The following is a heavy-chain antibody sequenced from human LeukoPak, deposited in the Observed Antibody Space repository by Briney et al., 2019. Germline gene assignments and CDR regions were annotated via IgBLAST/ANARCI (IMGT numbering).Heavy chain of an antibody. CDR2: INHSGST. CDR3: AGYYYDSSGYYRALDY. J-gene: IGHJ4*02. V-gene: IGHV4-34*01. Sequence: PSETLPLTCAVYGGSFSGYYWSWIRQPPGKGLEWIGEINHSGSTNYNPSLKSRVTISVDTSKNQFSLKLSSVTAADTAVYYCAGYYYDSSGYYRALDYWGQGTLVTVSS. CDR1: GGSFSGYY. D-gene: IGHD3-22*01.